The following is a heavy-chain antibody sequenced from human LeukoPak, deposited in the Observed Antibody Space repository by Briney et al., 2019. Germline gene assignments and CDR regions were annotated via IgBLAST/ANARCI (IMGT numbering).Heavy chain of an antibody. CDR1: GFTFKKYA. D-gene: IGHD3-22*01. CDR3: VRDSPDRRGYFWYLDV. J-gene: IGHJ2*01. CDR2: LGSTSGVA. V-gene: IGHV3-23*01. Sequence: TGGSLRLSCAASGFTFKKYAMTWVRQAPGKGLEWVSSLGSTSGVAFYADSVKGRFTISRDNFRNTLYLQMNSLRADDTALYYCVRDSPDRRGYFWYLDVWGRGTLVTVSS.